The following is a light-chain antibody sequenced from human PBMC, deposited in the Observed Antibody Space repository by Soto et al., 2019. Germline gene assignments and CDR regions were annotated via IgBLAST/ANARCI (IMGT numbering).Light chain of an antibody. CDR3: QQYNSYSRT. J-gene: IGKJ1*01. V-gene: IGKV1-5*03. CDR1: QSISTW. CDR2: KAS. Sequence: DIQMTQSPSTLSASVGDRVTITCRANQSISTWLAWYQQEPGKAPKLLIYKASLLDSGVPSRFSGSGSGTDFTLTISSLEHDDFATYYCQQYNSYSRTFGLRPKVQIK.